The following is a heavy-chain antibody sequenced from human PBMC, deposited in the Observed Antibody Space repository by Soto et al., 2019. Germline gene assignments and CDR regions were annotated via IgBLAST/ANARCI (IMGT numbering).Heavy chain of an antibody. D-gene: IGHD2-2*01. V-gene: IGHV3-21*01. CDR1: GFTFSSYS. CDR3: ARKGYCSSTSCYDAFDI. Sequence: GGSLRLSCAASGFTFSSYSMNWVRQEQGKGLEWVSSISSSSSYIYYADSVKGRFTISRDNAKNSLYLQMNSLRAEDTAVYYCARKGYCSSTSCYDAFDIWGQGTMVTVSS. J-gene: IGHJ3*02. CDR2: ISSSSSYI.